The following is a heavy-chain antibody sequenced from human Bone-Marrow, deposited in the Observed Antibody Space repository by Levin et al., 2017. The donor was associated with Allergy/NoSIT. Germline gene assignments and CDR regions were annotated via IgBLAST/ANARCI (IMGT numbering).Heavy chain of an antibody. Sequence: ASVKVSCKASGDTFSSYDINWVRQASGQGLEWMGWMNPNSGNTVYAKKLQGRVTMTRNTSISTVYMDLSSLRSDDTATYYCATGQGHLVGPPWGQGTLVTVSA. V-gene: IGHV1-8*01. D-gene: IGHD6-6*01. CDR1: GDTFSSYD. J-gene: IGHJ5*02. CDR2: MNPNSGNT. CDR3: ATGQGHLVGPP.